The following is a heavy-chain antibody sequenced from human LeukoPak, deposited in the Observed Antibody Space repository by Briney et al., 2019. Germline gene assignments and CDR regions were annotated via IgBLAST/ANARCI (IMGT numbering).Heavy chain of an antibody. J-gene: IGHJ4*02. V-gene: IGHV3-23*01. CDR3: AREWELLPFDY. CDR2: ISGSGYYS. D-gene: IGHD1-26*01. Sequence: GGSLRLSCAASEFTFDNYAMSWVRQAPGKGLEWVSVISGSGYYSYYADSVKGRFTVSRDNAKNSLYLQMNSLRAEDTAVYYCAREWELLPFDYWGQGTLVTVSS. CDR1: EFTFDNYA.